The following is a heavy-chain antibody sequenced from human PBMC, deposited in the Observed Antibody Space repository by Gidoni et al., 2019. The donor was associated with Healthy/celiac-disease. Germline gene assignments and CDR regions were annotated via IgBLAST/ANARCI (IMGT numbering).Heavy chain of an antibody. J-gene: IGHJ4*02. V-gene: IGHV3-7*01. CDR2: IKQDGSEK. D-gene: IGHD3-3*01. CDR1: GFTFSSYW. CDR3: ARSLNYDFWSLAFDY. Sequence: EVQLVESGGGLVQPGGSLRLSCAASGFTFSSYWMSWVRQAPGKGLEWVANIKQDGSEKYYVDSVKGRFTISRDNAKNSLYLQMNSLRAEDTAVYYCARSLNYDFWSLAFDYWGQGTLVTVSS.